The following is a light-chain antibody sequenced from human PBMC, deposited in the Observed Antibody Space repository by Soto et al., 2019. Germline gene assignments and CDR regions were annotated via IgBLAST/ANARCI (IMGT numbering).Light chain of an antibody. Sequence: DIQMTQSPSSLSASVGDRVTITCRASQSISSYLNWYQQKPGKAPKLLIYAASSLQSGVPSRFSGSGSGTDFTLTISSLQPEDFATYYCQQSHTTPWTFGQGTTLEIK. J-gene: IGKJ1*01. V-gene: IGKV1-39*01. CDR2: AAS. CDR3: QQSHTTPWT. CDR1: QSISSY.